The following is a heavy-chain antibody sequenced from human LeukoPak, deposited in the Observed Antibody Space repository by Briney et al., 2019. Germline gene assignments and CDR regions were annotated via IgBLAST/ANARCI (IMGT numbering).Heavy chain of an antibody. J-gene: IGHJ4*02. CDR3: AKDRGYCSSTSCSVFDY. CDR2: ISYDGSNK. Sequence: GGSLRLSCAASGFTFSSYGMHWVRQAPGKGLEWVAVISYDGSNKYYADSVKGRLTISRDNSKNTLYLQMNSLRAEDTAVYYCAKDRGYCSSTSCSVFDYWGQGTLVTVSS. CDR1: GFTFSSYG. D-gene: IGHD2-2*01. V-gene: IGHV3-30*18.